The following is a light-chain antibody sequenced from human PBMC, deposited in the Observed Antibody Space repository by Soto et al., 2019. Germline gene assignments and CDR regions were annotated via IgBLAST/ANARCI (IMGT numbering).Light chain of an antibody. Sequence: EIVLTQSPATLSVSPGERATLSSRASQSVPRSYLAWYQQKPGQAPRLLIYGTSSRATGIPDRFSGSGSGTDFTLTISRLEPEDFAVFYCQQYGSSITFGQGTRLEI. V-gene: IGKV3-20*01. CDR3: QQYGSSIT. CDR1: QSVPRSY. J-gene: IGKJ5*01. CDR2: GTS.